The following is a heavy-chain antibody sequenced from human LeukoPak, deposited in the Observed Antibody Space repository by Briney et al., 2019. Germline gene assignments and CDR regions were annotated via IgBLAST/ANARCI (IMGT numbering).Heavy chain of an antibody. D-gene: IGHD7-27*01. J-gene: IGHJ4*02. Sequence: PGGSLRLSCAASGFTFSSYWMSWVRQAPGKGLEWVSAISGSGGSTYYADSVKGRFTISRDNSKNTLYLQMNSLRAEDTAVYYCAKDRLGIRSYFDYWGQGTLVTVSS. CDR3: AKDRLGIRSYFDY. V-gene: IGHV3-23*01. CDR2: ISGSGGST. CDR1: GFTFSSYW.